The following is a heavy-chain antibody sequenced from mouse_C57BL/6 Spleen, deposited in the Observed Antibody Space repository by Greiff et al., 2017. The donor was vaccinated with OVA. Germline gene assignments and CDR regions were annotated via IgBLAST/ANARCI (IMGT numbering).Heavy chain of an antibody. CDR2: IDPEDGDT. CDR1: GFTFTDYS. J-gene: IGHJ1*03. Sequence: EVQLQQSGAELVKPGASVKLSCTASGFTFTDYSMHWVKQRPEQGLEWIGRIDPEDGDTKYAPKFQGKATITADKSSNTAYLQLSSLTSEDPAVYYSASDYGSNYAFDVWGTGTTVTVSS. CDR3: ASDYGSNYAFDV. D-gene: IGHD1-1*01. V-gene: IGHV14-1*01.